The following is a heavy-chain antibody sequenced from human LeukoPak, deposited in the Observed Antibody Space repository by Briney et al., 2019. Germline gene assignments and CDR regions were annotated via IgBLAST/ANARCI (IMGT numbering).Heavy chain of an antibody. J-gene: IGHJ6*03. D-gene: IGHD5-12*01. CDR2: ISYDGSNK. Sequence: PGGSLRLSCAASGFTFSSYAMHWVRQAPGKGLEWVAVISYDGSNKYYADSVKGRFTISRDNSKNTLYLQMNSLRAEDTAVYYCARDAPRGLRRLGYYYYYMDVWGKGTTVTVSS. CDR1: GFTFSSYA. CDR3: ARDAPRGLRRLGYYYYYMDV. V-gene: IGHV3-30*01.